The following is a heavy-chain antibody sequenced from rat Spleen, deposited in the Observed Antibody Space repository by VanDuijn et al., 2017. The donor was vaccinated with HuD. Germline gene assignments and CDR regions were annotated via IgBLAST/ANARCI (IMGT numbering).Heavy chain of an antibody. Sequence: EVQLVESGGGLVQPGRSLKLSCAASGFTFSNYDMAWVRQAPTKGLEWVATINFDGSSTYYRDSVRGRFSISRDNARSTLYLQMDSLRSEDTATYYCARHGLGEDYWGQGVMVTVSS. CDR3: ARHGLGEDY. J-gene: IGHJ2*01. V-gene: IGHV5-29*01. CDR1: GFTFSNYD. CDR2: INFDGSST. D-gene: IGHD5-1*01.